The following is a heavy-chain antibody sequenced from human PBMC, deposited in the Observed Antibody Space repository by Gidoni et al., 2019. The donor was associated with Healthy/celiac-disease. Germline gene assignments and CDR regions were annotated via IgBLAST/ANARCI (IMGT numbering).Heavy chain of an antibody. CDR2: IWYDGSNK. J-gene: IGHJ6*02. CDR3: ARDRGIAVAVIYYYYGMDV. Sequence: QVQLVESGGGVVQPGRSLRLSCAASGLTFSSYGMHWVRQAPGKGLEWVAVIWYDGSNKYYADSVKGRFTISRDNSKNTLYLQMNSLRAEDTAVYYCARDRGIAVAVIYYYYGMDVWGQGTTVTVSS. D-gene: IGHD6-19*01. V-gene: IGHV3-33*01. CDR1: GLTFSSYG.